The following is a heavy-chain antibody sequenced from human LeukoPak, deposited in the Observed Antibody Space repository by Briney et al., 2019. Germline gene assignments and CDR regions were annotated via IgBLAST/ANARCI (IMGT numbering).Heavy chain of an antibody. CDR3: ARGLPADADAFDI. V-gene: IGHV4-39*07. CDR1: GGSISTSNYY. J-gene: IGHJ3*02. D-gene: IGHD2-2*01. Sequence: SETLSLTCTVSGGSISTSNYYWGWIRQPPGKGLEWIGNIFYSGSTYYSPSLRSRVTISVDTSKNQFSLKLSSVTAADTAVYYCARGLPADADAFDIWGQGTMVTVSS. CDR2: IFYSGST.